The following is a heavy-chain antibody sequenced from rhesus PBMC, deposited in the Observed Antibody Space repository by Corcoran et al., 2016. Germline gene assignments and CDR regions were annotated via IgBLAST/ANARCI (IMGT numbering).Heavy chain of an antibody. J-gene: IGHJ4*01. V-gene: IGHV4S10*01. D-gene: IGHD4-29*01. CDR1: GGSITDTYW. CDR2: IYGRGTTF. CDR3: AGRPYGLFDS. Sequence: QVQLQESGPGVVKPSETLSLTCAVSGGSITDTYWWSWIRQPPGKGLEWIGDIYGRGTTFVYNPYLQRRVTISKDTAKNQFSLNLSCVTAADTAVYYCAGRPYGLFDSGGQGVLVTVSS.